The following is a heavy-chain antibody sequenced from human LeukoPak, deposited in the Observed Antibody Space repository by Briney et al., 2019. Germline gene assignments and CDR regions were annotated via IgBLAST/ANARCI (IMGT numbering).Heavy chain of an antibody. D-gene: IGHD5-18*01. V-gene: IGHV4-38-2*01. CDR1: GYSISSGCY. CDR2: IYHSGSA. J-gene: IGHJ4*02. Sequence: PSETLSLTCAVSGYSISSGCYWGWIRPPPGKGLEWVGNIYHSGSAHYNPSLKSRVTMSVDTSKNQFSLKLSSVTAADTAVYYCARHVGYSYAYVDYWGQGTLVTVSS. CDR3: ARHVGYSYAYVDY.